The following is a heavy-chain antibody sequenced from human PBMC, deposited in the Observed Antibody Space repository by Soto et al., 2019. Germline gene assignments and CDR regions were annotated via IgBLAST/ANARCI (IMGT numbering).Heavy chain of an antibody. Sequence: QVQLVESGGGVVQPGRSLRLSCAASGFTFSSYGMHWVRQAPGEGLEWVAVIWYDGSNKYYADSVKGRFTISRDNSKNTLYLQMNSMRAEDTAVYYCARDIVYDSSGSVPPDYWGQGTLVTVSS. J-gene: IGHJ4*02. V-gene: IGHV3-33*01. D-gene: IGHD3-22*01. CDR3: ARDIVYDSSGSVPPDY. CDR2: IWYDGSNK. CDR1: GFTFSSYG.